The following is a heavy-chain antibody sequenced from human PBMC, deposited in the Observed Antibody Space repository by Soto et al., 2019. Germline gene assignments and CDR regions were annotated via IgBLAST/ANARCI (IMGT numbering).Heavy chain of an antibody. V-gene: IGHV3-33*01. D-gene: IGHD2-15*01. Sequence: QVQLVESGGGVAQPEKSLRLSCTASGLSFRSYGMHWVRQVPGKGLECVALIWYDGSKKYYADSVKDRFTISRDNSKNTLFLQTDSLRADDTAVYHCARDGYCSGGRCYRLLIFDYWGQGTLVTVSS. CDR1: GLSFRSYG. CDR2: IWYDGSKK. J-gene: IGHJ4*02. CDR3: ARDGYCSGGRCYRLLIFDY.